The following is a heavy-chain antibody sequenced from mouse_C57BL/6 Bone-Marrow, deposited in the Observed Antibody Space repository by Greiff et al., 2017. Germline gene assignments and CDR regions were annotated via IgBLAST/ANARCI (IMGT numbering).Heavy chain of an antibody. V-gene: IGHV2-2*01. CDR1: GFSLTSYG. Sequence: VKLQESGPGLVQPSQCLSITCTVSGFSLTSYGVHWVRQSPGTGLEWLGVIWSGGSTDYNAAFISRLSIIKDNSKSQVFFKMNSLQADDTAIYYCARGGLLRLDYWGQGTTLTVSS. J-gene: IGHJ2*01. D-gene: IGHD2-3*01. CDR3: ARGGLLRLDY. CDR2: IWSGGST.